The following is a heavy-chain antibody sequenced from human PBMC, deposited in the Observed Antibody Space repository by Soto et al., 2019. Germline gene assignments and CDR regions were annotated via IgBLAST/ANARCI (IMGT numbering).Heavy chain of an antibody. J-gene: IGHJ4*02. CDR1: GDAFMSYA. D-gene: IGHD4-17*01. CDR2: IIPSYDRA. Sequence: QVLLLQSGSEVKKPGSSVKVSCKASGDAFMSYAIRWVRQAPGQGLEYIGGIIPSYDRAQYAQKFQGRLTVSADLYTSTVYLELSSLRSEDTAVYFCARDPTNDYGDDTFDYWGQGTKVIVSS. CDR3: ARDPTNDYGDDTFDY. V-gene: IGHV1-69*01.